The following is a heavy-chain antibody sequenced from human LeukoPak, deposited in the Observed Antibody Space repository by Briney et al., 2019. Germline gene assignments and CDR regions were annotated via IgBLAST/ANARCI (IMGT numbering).Heavy chain of an antibody. CDR3: ARICDYAFDQ. Sequence: PGGSLRLPCAASGFTFSRYWMSWVRQAPGKGLEWVANIKHDGSDKYYVDSVRGRFTISRDNAKNSLYPQMNSLRDEDTAVYYCARICDYAFDQWGQGTLVTVSS. CDR1: GFTFSRYW. CDR2: IKHDGSDK. J-gene: IGHJ4*02. D-gene: IGHD4-17*01. V-gene: IGHV3-7*02.